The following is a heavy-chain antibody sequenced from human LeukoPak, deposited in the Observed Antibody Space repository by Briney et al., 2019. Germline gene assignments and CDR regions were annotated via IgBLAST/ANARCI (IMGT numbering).Heavy chain of an antibody. CDR2: IYNSGST. Sequence: SETLSLTCSVSGDSISYFYWSWIRQAAGKGLEWIGRIYNSGSTYYNPSLKSRVTISVETSKNQFSLKLSSVTAADTAVYYCARDGRFPPEVLPRYFDYWGQGTLVTVSS. CDR1: GDSISYFY. J-gene: IGHJ4*02. CDR3: ARDGRFPPEVLPRYFDY. D-gene: IGHD1-26*01. V-gene: IGHV4-4*07.